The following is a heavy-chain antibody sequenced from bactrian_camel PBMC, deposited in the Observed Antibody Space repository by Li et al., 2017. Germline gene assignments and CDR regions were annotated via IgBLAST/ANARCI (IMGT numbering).Heavy chain of an antibody. CDR3: AAGWSFGVGTLLRRHYNY. CDR1: GYTYSGHC. Sequence: HVQLVESGGGSVQAGGSLRLSCAFSGYTYSGHCMGWFRQAPGTGLEWDSAINSDSSSTRYASSVKGRFTISQDNAKNMVYLQVNSLKAEDTAMYYCAAGWSFGVGTLLRRHYNYWGQGTQVTVS. CDR2: INSDSSST. D-gene: IGHD3*01. V-gene: IGHV3S1*01. J-gene: IGHJ4*01.